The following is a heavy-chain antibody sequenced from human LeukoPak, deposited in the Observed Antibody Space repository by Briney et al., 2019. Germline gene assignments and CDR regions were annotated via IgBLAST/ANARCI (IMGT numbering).Heavy chain of an antibody. J-gene: IGHJ4*02. D-gene: IGHD3-3*01. V-gene: IGHV3-30*02. CDR3: AKEYYDFWSGYPHDY. CDR2: IRYDGSNK. CDR1: GFTFRNYG. Sequence: PGGSLRLSCAASGFTFRNYGMHWVRQAPGKGLEWVTFIRYDGSNKYYADSVKGRFTISRDNSKNTLYLQMNSLRAEDTAVYYCAKEYYDFWSGYPHDYWGQGTLVTVSS.